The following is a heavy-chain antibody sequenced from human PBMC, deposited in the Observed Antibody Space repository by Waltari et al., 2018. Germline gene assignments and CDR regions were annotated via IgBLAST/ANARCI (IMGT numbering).Heavy chain of an antibody. V-gene: IGHV4-4*09. D-gene: IGHD4-17*01. CDR2: IYTSGST. CDR1: GGSISRYY. Sequence: QVQLQESGPGLVKPSETLSLTCTVSGGSISRYYWSWIRQPPGKGLEWIGYIYTSGSTNYNPSLKSRVTISVDTSKNQFSLKLSSVTAADTAVYYCARDLYGDYPRELGYWGQGTLVTVSS. J-gene: IGHJ4*02. CDR3: ARDLYGDYPRELGY.